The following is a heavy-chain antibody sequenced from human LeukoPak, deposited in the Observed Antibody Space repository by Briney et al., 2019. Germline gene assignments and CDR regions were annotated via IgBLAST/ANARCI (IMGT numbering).Heavy chain of an antibody. CDR3: ARGQFRYYYGSGRRTRVGWFDP. J-gene: IGHJ5*02. D-gene: IGHD3-10*01. Sequence: ASVKVSCKASGYTFTSYDINWVRQATGQGLEWMGWMNPNSGNTGYAQKFQGRVTMTRNISISTAYMELSSLRSEDTAVYYCARGQFRYYYGSGRRTRVGWFDPWGQGTLVTVSS. V-gene: IGHV1-8*01. CDR1: GYTFTSYD. CDR2: MNPNSGNT.